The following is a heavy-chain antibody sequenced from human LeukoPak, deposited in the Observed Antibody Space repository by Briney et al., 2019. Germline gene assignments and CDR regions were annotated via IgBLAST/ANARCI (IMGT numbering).Heavy chain of an antibody. CDR2: IRYDESNK. CDR1: KFTFSSYG. CDR3: AKGAQGITILSGFDY. D-gene: IGHD3-3*01. V-gene: IGHV3-30*02. J-gene: IGHJ4*02. Sequence: GGSLRLSCAASKFTFSSYGMHWVRQAPGKGLEWVAFIRYDESNKYYADSVKGRFTISRDNSKNTLYLQMNSLRAEDTAVYYCAKGAQGITILSGFDYWGQGNLVTVSS.